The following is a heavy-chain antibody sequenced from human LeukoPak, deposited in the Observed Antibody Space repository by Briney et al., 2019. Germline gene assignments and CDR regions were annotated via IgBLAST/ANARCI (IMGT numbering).Heavy chain of an antibody. Sequence: SVKVSCKASGGTFSSYAISWVRQAPGQGLEWMGGIIPIFGTANYAQKFQGRVTITTDESTSTAYMELRSLRSEDTAVYYCASPYYDILTGYSDWFDPWGQGTLVTVSS. CDR3: ASPYYDILTGYSDWFDP. V-gene: IGHV1-69*05. CDR1: GGTFSSYA. CDR2: IIPIFGTA. J-gene: IGHJ5*02. D-gene: IGHD3-9*01.